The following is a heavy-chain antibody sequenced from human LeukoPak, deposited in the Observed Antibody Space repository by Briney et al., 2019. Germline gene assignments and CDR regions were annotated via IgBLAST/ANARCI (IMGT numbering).Heavy chain of an antibody. V-gene: IGHV1-2*07. CDR3: ATTKTALGILERLVY. CDR1: GYTFTDYF. D-gene: IGHD3-3*01. J-gene: IGHJ4*02. Sequence: ASVKVSCKASGYTFTDYFMHWVRQAPGQGLEWMGWINPNSGGTNTAHKFQGRVTMTRDASISTAYMELSRLRSDDTAVYYCATTKTALGILERLVYWGQGTLVTVSS. CDR2: INPNSGGT.